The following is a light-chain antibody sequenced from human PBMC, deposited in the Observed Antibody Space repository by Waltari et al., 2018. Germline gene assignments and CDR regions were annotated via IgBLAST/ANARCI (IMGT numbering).Light chain of an antibody. CDR2: NNN. Sequence: QSVLTQPPSTSGTPGQRVTTSCSGSRPNVGPNYVSWYQQLPGTAPTLLIYNNNRRPSGVPDRFSGSKSGTSASLAISGLQSEDEADYYCAAWDDSLNAWMFGGGTKLTVL. V-gene: IGLV1-44*01. CDR3: AAWDDSLNAWM. J-gene: IGLJ3*02. CDR1: RPNVGPNY.